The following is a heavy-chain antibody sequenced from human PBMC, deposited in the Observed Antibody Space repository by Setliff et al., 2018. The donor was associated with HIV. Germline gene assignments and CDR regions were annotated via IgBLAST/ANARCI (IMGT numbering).Heavy chain of an antibody. CDR1: GYTFTSYG. CDR2: ISAYNGNT. V-gene: IGHV1-18*01. Sequence: ASVKVSCKASGYTFTSYGISWVRQAPGQGLEWMGWISAYNGNTNYAQKLQGRVTMTTDTSTSTAYMELNSLRSDDTAVYYCARGRYGSGTYWGLYYYYYMDVWGKGTTVTVSS. CDR3: ARGRYGSGTYWGLYYYYYMDV. J-gene: IGHJ6*03. D-gene: IGHD3-10*01.